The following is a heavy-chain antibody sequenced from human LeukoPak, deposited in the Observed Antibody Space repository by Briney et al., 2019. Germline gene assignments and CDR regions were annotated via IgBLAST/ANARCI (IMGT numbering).Heavy chain of an antibody. CDR2: IYYSGST. CDR3: ASSLPRVTNYYGSGSYYFDY. V-gene: IGHV4-39*01. CDR1: GGSISSSSYY. J-gene: IGHJ4*02. Sequence: PSETLSLTCTVSGGSISSSSYYWGWIRQPPGKGLEWIGRIYYSGSTYYNPSLKSRVTISVDTSKNQFSLKLSSVTAADTAVYYCASSLPRVTNYYGSGSYYFDYWGQGTLVTVSS. D-gene: IGHD3-10*01.